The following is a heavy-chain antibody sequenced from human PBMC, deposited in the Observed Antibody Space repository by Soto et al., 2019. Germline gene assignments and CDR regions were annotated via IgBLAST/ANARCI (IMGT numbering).Heavy chain of an antibody. D-gene: IGHD5-12*01. CDR3: ARLRRLAPMATYYYHSMDV. CDR1: GGAFIGYY. V-gene: IGHV4-34*01. CDR2: INHSGST. Sequence: SETLSLTCAVYGGAFIGYYWSFIRQPPGKWREWIGEINHSGSTNYNPSLKSRVTISVDTSKNQFSLRLTSVTAADTAIYYCARLRRLAPMATYYYHSMDVWGQGTTVTVSS. J-gene: IGHJ6*02.